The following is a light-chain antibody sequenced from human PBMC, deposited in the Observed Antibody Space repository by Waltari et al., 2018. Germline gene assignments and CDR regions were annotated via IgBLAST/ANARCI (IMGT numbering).Light chain of an antibody. J-gene: IGKJ1*01. CDR2: GAS. V-gene: IGKV3-20*01. CDR1: QSVGRS. Sequence: EIVLTQSPGTLSLSPGERATLSCRASQSVGRSLAWYQQKPGQAPRLLSDGASIRATGIPDRFSGGGSGTDFSLTTSRLEPEDFAAYHCQHYVRLPVTFGQGTKVEIK. CDR3: QHYVRLPVT.